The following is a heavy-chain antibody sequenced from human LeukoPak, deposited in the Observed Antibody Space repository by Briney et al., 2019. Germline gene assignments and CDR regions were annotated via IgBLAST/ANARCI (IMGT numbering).Heavy chain of an antibody. D-gene: IGHD7-27*01. CDR2: INPNSGGT. Sequence: APLKVSCKASGYTFTGYYMHWVRQAPGQGLEWMGWINPNSGGTNYAQKFQGRVTMTRDTSISTAYMELSRLKSDDTAVYYCARQTPTGDWDPWGQGTLVTVSS. CDR3: ARQTPTGDWDP. J-gene: IGHJ5*02. V-gene: IGHV1-2*02. CDR1: GYTFTGYY.